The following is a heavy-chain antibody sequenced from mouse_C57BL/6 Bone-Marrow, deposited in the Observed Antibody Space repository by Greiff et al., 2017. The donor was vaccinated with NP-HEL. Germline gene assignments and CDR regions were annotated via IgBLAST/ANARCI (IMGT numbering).Heavy chain of an antibody. D-gene: IGHD1-1*01. CDR1: GYTFTDYY. CDR2: IYPGSGNT. J-gene: IGHJ4*01. CDR3: ARRSYGSSNYAMDY. Sequence: QVQLKESGAELVRPGASVKLSCKASGYTFTDYYINWVKQRPGQGLEWIARIYPGSGNTYYNEKFKGKATLTAEKSSSTAYMQLSSLTSEDSAVYFCARRSYGSSNYAMDYWGQGTSVTVSS. V-gene: IGHV1-76*01.